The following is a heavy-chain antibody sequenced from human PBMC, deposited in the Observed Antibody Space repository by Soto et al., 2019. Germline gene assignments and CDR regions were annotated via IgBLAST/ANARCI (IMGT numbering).Heavy chain of an antibody. J-gene: IGHJ5*02. D-gene: IGHD2-2*01. V-gene: IGHV3-15*01. CDR1: GFTFSNAW. CDR3: TTEDIVVAVFDP. Sequence: GGSLRLSCAASGFTFSNAWMSWVRQAPGKGLEWVGRIKSKTDGGTTDYAAPVKGRFTISRDDSKNTLYLQMNSLKTEDTAVYYCTTEDIVVAVFDPWGQGTLVTVSS. CDR2: IKSKTDGGTT.